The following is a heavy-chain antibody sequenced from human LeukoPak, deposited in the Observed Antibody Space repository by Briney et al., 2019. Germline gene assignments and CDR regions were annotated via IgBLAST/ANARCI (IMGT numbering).Heavy chain of an antibody. CDR3: ARESSSGWYPYYYGMDV. CDR1: GFTVSSNY. V-gene: IGHV3-66*01. D-gene: IGHD6-19*01. Sequence: GGSLRLSCAASGFTVSSNYTSWVRQAPGKGLEWVSVIYSGGSTYYADSVKGRFTISRDNSKNTLYLQMNSLRAEDTAVYYCARESSSGWYPYYYGMDVWGQGTTVTVSS. J-gene: IGHJ6*02. CDR2: IYSGGST.